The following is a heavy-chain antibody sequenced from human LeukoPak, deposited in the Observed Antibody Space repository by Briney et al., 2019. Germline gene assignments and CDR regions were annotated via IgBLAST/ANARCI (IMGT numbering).Heavy chain of an antibody. Sequence: ASVKVSCKASGYTFTTYGVSWVRQAPGQGLEWMGWISTYNAKTNFAQKFQGRVTMTTDTSTSTAYMELRSLRSDDSAVYYCVRGTGFYNDGMDVWGQGTTATASS. CDR2: ISTYNAKT. V-gene: IGHV1-18*01. J-gene: IGHJ6*02. CDR1: GYTFTTYG. CDR3: VRGTGFYNDGMDV. D-gene: IGHD3-9*01.